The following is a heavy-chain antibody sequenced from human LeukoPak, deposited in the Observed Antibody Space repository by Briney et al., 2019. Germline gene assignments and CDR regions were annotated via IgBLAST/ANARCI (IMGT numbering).Heavy chain of an antibody. CDR3: AKGPKLHSGYHPDY. Sequence: PGGSLRLSCAASGFTSSSVAMTWVRQAPGKGLEWVSTITGDDDKTYYANSVQGRFTVSRDYSRNTLHLQMNSLRTEDTAIYYCAKGPKLHSGYHPDYWGQGTLVTVSS. CDR1: GFTSSSVA. D-gene: IGHD3-22*01. CDR2: ITGDDDKT. J-gene: IGHJ4*02. V-gene: IGHV3-23*01.